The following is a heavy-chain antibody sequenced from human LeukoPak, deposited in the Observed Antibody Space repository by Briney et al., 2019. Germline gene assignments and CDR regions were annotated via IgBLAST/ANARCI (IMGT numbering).Heavy chain of an antibody. J-gene: IGHJ4*02. CDR1: GFTVSSNY. CDR2: IYSGGST. Sequence: GGSLRLSCAPSGFTVSSNYMSWVRQAPGKGLEWVSVIYSGGSTYYADSVKGRFTISRDNSKNTLYLQMNSLRAEDTAVYYCARGRMGGYLDYWGQGTLVTVSS. V-gene: IGHV3-53*01. D-gene: IGHD3-16*01. CDR3: ARGRMGGYLDY.